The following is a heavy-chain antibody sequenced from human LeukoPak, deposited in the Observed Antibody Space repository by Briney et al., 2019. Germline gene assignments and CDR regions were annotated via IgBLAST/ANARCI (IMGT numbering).Heavy chain of an antibody. D-gene: IGHD1-26*01. CDR3: ARDSPWDSNYYFDY. CDR2: INAGNGNT. V-gene: IGHV1-3*01. Sequence: GASVEVSCTASGYTFTSYAMHWVRQAPGQRLEWMGWINAGNGNTKYSQKFQGRVTITRDTSASTAYMELSSLRSEDTAVYYCARDSPWDSNYYFDYWGQGTLVTVSS. CDR1: GYTFTSYA. J-gene: IGHJ4*02.